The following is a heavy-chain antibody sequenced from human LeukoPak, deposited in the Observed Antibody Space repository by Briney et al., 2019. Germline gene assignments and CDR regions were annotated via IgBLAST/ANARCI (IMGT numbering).Heavy chain of an antibody. Sequence: QTGGSLRLSCAASGFTFSSYSMNWVRQAPGQGLEWVSYITSSGSTRYYADSVKGRFTISRDNAKNSLYLQMISLRAEDTAVYYCARAYSAYDPFDYWGQGTLVTVSS. D-gene: IGHD5-12*01. V-gene: IGHV3-48*04. CDR1: GFTFSSYS. CDR2: ITSSGSTR. J-gene: IGHJ4*02. CDR3: ARAYSAYDPFDY.